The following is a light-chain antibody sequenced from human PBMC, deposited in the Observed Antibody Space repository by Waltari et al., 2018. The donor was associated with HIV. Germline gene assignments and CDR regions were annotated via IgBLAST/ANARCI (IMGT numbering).Light chain of an antibody. J-gene: IGLJ1*01. CDR1: GPTIGTKT. V-gene: IGLV1-44*01. CDR3: AACDDSLNGYV. CDR2: NNN. Sequence: QPVLPQPPSASGPPGQRVTIPCSGRGPTIGTKTVSRYPQVPGTAPKLLIYNNNHRPSGVPDRFSGSKSGTSASLAISGLQSEDEADYYCAACDDSLNGYVFGTGTKVTVL.